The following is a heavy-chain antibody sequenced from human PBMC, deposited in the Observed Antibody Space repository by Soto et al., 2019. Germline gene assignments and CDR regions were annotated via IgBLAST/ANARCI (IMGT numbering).Heavy chain of an antibody. Sequence: QVQLVQSGAAVKKPGSSVKVSCKASGGTFSSYAISWVRQAPGQGLEWMGGIIPIFGTANYAQKFQGRVTITXAEXTXTASMELSSLRSEATAGYYCARRIAVARPYYYGMDVWGQGTTVTVSS. V-gene: IGHV1-69*05. D-gene: IGHD6-19*01. CDR3: ARRIAVARPYYYGMDV. CDR1: GGTFSSYA. J-gene: IGHJ6*02. CDR2: IIPIFGTA.